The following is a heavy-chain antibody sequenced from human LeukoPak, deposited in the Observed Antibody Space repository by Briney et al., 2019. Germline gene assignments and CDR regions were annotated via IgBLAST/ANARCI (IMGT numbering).Heavy chain of an antibody. V-gene: IGHV3-30*02. CDR2: IWYDGRNK. Sequence: PGGSLRLSCTTSGPTLSHHGMHWVRQAPARGLEWVAFIWYDGRNKNYADYVKGRFTLSRDNSKNMVYLQMNSLRVEDTAVYHCVTGSSGTNLLVYFDSWGQGTLVTVSS. D-gene: IGHD1-7*01. CDR1: GPTLSHHG. CDR3: VTGSSGTNLLVYFDS. J-gene: IGHJ4*02.